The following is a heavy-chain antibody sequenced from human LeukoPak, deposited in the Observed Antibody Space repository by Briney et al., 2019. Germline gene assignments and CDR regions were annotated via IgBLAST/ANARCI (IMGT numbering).Heavy chain of an antibody. V-gene: IGHV3-21*04. CDR1: GFTFSSYR. CDR2: ISSSSSYI. J-gene: IGHJ3*02. CDR3: AKAMGNYYDSSGYYRAFDI. D-gene: IGHD3-22*01. Sequence: GGSLRLSCAASGFTFSSYRMNWVRQAPGKGLEWVSSISSSSSYIYYADSVKGRFTISRDNAKNSLYLQMNSLRAEDTAVYYCAKAMGNYYDSSGYYRAFDIWGQGTMVTVSS.